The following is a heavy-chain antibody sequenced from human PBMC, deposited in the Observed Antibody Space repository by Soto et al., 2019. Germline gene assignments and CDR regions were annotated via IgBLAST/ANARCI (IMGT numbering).Heavy chain of an antibody. Sequence: ESLKISGKGSGWSLTSYWIRWVRQMTGKGLEWMGRIDPSDSYTNYSPSFQGHVTISADKSISTAYLQWSSLKASDTAMYYCASSPRGYCSSTSCRELGNYYGMDVWGQGTTVTVSS. D-gene: IGHD2-2*01. CDR2: IDPSDSYT. J-gene: IGHJ6*02. V-gene: IGHV5-10-1*01. CDR1: GWSLTSYW. CDR3: ASSPRGYCSSTSCRELGNYYGMDV.